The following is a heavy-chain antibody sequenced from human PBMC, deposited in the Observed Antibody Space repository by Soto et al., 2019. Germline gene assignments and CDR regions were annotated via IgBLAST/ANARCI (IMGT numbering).Heavy chain of an antibody. J-gene: IGHJ3*02. CDR1: GGSIGSSSYY. D-gene: IGHD3-3*01. CDR3: ARMGWPAGDFWSGYYTYAFDI. Sequence: SETPSLTCTVSGGSIGSSSYYWGWIRQPPGKGLEWIGSIYHSGSTYYNPSLKSRVTISVDPSKNQFSLKLNSVTAADTAVYYCARMGWPAGDFWSGYYTYAFDIWGQGTMVTVSS. CDR2: IYHSGST. V-gene: IGHV4-39*01.